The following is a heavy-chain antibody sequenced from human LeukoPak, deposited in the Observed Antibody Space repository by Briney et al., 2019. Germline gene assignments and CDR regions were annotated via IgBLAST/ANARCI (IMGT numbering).Heavy chain of an antibody. CDR1: GGSFSSYY. CDR3: AREGSSGWYGY. V-gene: IGHV4-59*01. D-gene: IGHD6-19*01. J-gene: IGHJ4*02. Sequence: SETLSLTCTVSGGSFSSYYWSWIRQPPGEGLEWIGYIYYSGTTNYNPSLRSRVTISVDTSKNQLSLKLNSVTAADTAVYYCAREGSSGWYGYWGQGTLVTVSS. CDR2: IYYSGTT.